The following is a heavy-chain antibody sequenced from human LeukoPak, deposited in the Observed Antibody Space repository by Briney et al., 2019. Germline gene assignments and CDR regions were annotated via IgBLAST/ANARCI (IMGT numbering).Heavy chain of an antibody. Sequence: SVKVSCKASGYTFTGYYMHWVRQAPGQGLEWMGRIIPILGIANYAQKFQGRVTITADKSTSTAYMELSSLRSEDTAVYYCATSPGAWTTAPPFDYWGQGTLVTVSS. J-gene: IGHJ4*02. CDR2: IIPILGIA. CDR3: ATSPGAWTTAPPFDY. V-gene: IGHV1-69*02. D-gene: IGHD1-1*01. CDR1: GYTFTGYY.